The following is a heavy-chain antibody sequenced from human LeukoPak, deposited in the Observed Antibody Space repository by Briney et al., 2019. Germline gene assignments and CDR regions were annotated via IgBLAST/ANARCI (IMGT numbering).Heavy chain of an antibody. D-gene: IGHD6-13*01. J-gene: IGHJ4*02. CDR1: GGSISSGRYY. CDR2: IYYSGST. V-gene: IGHV4-30-4*01. CDR3: ARDAGIAAAGLDY. Sequence: PSQTLSLTCTVSGGSISSGRYYWSWIRQPPGKGLEWIGYIYYSGSTYYNPSLKSRVTISVDTSKNQFSLKLSSVTAADTAVYYCARDAGIAAAGLDYWGQGTLVTVSS.